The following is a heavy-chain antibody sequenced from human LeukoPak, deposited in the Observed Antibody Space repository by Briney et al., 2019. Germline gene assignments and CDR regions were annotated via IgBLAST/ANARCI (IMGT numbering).Heavy chain of an antibody. CDR1: GYTFTSYD. Sequence: ALVKVSCKASGYTFTSYDINWVRQATGQGLEWMGWMNPNSGNTGYAQKFQGRVTMTRNTSISTAYMELSSLRSEDTAVYYCARAELLWFGEFDPWGQGTLVTVSS. D-gene: IGHD3-10*01. CDR3: ARAELLWFGEFDP. V-gene: IGHV1-8*01. J-gene: IGHJ5*02. CDR2: MNPNSGNT.